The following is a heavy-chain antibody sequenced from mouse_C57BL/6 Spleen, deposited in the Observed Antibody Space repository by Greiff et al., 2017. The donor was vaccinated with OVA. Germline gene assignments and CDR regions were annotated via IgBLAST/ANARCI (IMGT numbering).Heavy chain of an antibody. CDR1: GYTFTDYE. CDR2: IDPETGGT. Sequence: QVQLKESGAELVRPGASVTLSCKASGYTFTDYEMHWVKQTPVHGLEWIGAIDPETGGTAYNQKFKGKAILTADKSSSTAYMELRSLTSEDSAVYYCTRHSYGAYWGQGTLVTVSA. V-gene: IGHV1-15*01. CDR3: TRHSYGAY. D-gene: IGHD3-1*01. J-gene: IGHJ3*01.